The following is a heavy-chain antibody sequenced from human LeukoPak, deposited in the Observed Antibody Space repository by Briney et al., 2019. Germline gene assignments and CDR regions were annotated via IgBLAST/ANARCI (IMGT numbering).Heavy chain of an antibody. CDR2: IKQDGSEK. J-gene: IGHJ5*02. D-gene: IGHD3-10*01. CDR1: GFTFSSYW. Sequence: GGSLRLSCAASGFTFSSYWMSWVCQAPGKGLEWVANIKQDGSEKYYVDSVKGRFTISRDNAKNSLYLQMNSLRAEDTAVYYCARDLRYYYGSGSYYSWFDPWGQGTLVTVSS. V-gene: IGHV3-7*01. CDR3: ARDLRYYYGSGSYYSWFDP.